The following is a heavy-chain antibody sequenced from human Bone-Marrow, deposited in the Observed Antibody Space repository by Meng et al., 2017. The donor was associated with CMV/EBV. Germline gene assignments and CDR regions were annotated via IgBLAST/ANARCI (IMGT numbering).Heavy chain of an antibody. V-gene: IGHV3-23*01. CDR1: GFTFSGYA. CDR2: ISGSGGST. CDR3: AKQGDDFWSGPRDY. D-gene: IGHD3-3*01. Sequence: GGSLRLSCAASGFTFSGYAMTWVRQAPGKGLEWVSGISGSGGSTYYADSVKGRFTISRDNSKNTLYLQMNSLRAEDTAVYYCAKQGDDFWSGPRDYWGQGTLVTVSS. J-gene: IGHJ4*02.